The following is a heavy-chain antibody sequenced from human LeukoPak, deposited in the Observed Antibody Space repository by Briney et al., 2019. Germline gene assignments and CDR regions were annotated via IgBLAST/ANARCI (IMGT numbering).Heavy chain of an antibody. CDR1: GFTFSNAG. CDR2: IRGQADGGTT. J-gene: IGHJ4*02. CDR3: AKERYSGDCELDY. V-gene: IGHV3-15*01. Sequence: GGSLRLSCAVSGFTFSNAGMTWVRQAPGKGLEWVGRIRGQADGGTTDYAAPVKGRFTISRDDSKNTLYLQMNSLKTEDTAVYYCAKERYSGDCELDYWGQGTLVTVSS. D-gene: IGHD1-26*01.